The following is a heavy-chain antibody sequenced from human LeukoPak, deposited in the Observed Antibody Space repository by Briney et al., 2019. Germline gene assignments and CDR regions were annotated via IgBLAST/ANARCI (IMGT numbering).Heavy chain of an antibody. Sequence: SETLSLTCTVSGGSISSYYWSWIRQPPGKGLEWIGYIYYSGSTNYNPSLKSRVTISVDTSKNQFFLKLSSVTAADTAVYYCARSGGYCSGGSCYRLYYYYGMDVWGKGTTVTVSS. D-gene: IGHD2-15*01. V-gene: IGHV4-59*01. CDR2: IYYSGST. CDR1: GGSISSYY. CDR3: ARSGGYCSGGSCYRLYYYYGMDV. J-gene: IGHJ6*04.